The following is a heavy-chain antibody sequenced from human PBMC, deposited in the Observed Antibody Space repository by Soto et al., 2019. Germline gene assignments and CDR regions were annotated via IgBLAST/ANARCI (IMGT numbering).Heavy chain of an antibody. Sequence: GGSLRLSCAASGFTFSNYAMSWIRQAPGKGLEWVSTIRETGNTYYADSVRGHFATSRDNSENTLYLQMSSLRAEDTAVYYCAKQQTGVIRALDYWGQGTLVTVSS. CDR3: AKQQTGVIRALDY. V-gene: IGHV3-23*01. CDR1: GFTFSNYA. CDR2: IRETGNT. D-gene: IGHD3-10*01. J-gene: IGHJ4*02.